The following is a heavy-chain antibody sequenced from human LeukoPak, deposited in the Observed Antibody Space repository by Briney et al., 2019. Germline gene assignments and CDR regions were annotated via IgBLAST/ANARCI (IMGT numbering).Heavy chain of an antibody. CDR3: ARGGMVRGVPDAFDL. CDR1: GFTFSNFW. CDR2: IKQDGIEK. J-gene: IGHJ3*01. Sequence: GGSLRLSCAASGFTFSNFWMDWVRQVPGKRPEWVANIKQDGIEKYFLGSVKGRFAISRDNAKNILYLQMTSLRVEDTAIYYCARGGMVRGVPDAFDLWGQRTMVTVSS. D-gene: IGHD3-10*01. V-gene: IGHV3-7*01.